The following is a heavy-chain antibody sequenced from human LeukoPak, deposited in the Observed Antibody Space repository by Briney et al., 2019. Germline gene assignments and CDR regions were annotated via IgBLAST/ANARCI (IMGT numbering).Heavy chain of an antibody. J-gene: IGHJ4*02. V-gene: IGHV3-7*01. CDR3: ARVKFDY. Sequence: GSLRLSCAVSGFTFSNFWMSWVRQAPGKGPEWVANIKQDGSEKYYVDSVKGRFTISRDNAKNSLYLQMNSLRAEDTAVYYCARVKFDYWGQGTLVTVSS. CDR1: GFTFSNFW. CDR2: IKQDGSEK.